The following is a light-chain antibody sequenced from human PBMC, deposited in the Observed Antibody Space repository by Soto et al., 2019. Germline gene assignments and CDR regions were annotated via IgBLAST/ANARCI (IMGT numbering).Light chain of an antibody. CDR2: EDN. CDR3: QSYDSSNVV. Sequence: FMLTQPHSVSESPGKTVAISCSRSSGSIASNSVQWYQQRPDSAPTTVIYEDNQRPSGVPERFSGSIDSSSNSASLTISGLKTEDEADYYCQSYDSSNVVFGGGTKVTVL. J-gene: IGLJ2*01. CDR1: SGSIASNS. V-gene: IGLV6-57*03.